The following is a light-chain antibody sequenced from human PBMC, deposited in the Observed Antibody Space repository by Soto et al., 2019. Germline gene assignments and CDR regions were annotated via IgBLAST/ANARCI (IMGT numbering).Light chain of an antibody. J-gene: IGKJ3*01. CDR2: AAS. CDR3: QQSYSTPQIT. Sequence: DFQMTQSPSSLSASVGDRVTISCRASQDIGTFLNWYQQKPGKPPNLLIYAASNLLSGVSSRFRGSGSSTDFTLTIRSLQPEDFATYYCQQSYSTPQITFGSGTKVDMK. V-gene: IGKV1-39*01. CDR1: QDIGTF.